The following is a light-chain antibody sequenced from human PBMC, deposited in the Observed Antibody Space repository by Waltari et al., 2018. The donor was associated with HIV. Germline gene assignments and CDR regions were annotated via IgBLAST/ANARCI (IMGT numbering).Light chain of an antibody. V-gene: IGLV3-19*01. CDR3: HSRDTNTDHHV. J-gene: IGLJ1*01. Sequence: SSELTQDPVVSVALGQKIKITCQGDSLRSFFANWYQQRPGQAPVLVVYGGNRRPSGIPERFSASNSGNTSSLLISKSEAGDEADYFCHSRDTNTDHHVFGGGTRVIV. CDR1: SLRSFF. CDR2: GGN.